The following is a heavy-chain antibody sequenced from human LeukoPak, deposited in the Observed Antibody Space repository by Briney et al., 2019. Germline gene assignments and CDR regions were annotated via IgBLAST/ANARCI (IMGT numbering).Heavy chain of an antibody. CDR2: IYYSGST. CDR1: GGSISSYY. J-gene: IGHJ4*02. D-gene: IGHD6-19*01. CDR3: ARSHSSGWNHGVNFDY. V-gene: IGHV4-59*01. Sequence: SETLSLTCTVSGGSISSYYWSWIRQPPGKGLEWIGYIYYSGSTNYNPSLKSRVTISVDTSKNQFSLKLSSVTAADTAVYYCARSHSSGWNHGVNFDYWGQGTLVTVSS.